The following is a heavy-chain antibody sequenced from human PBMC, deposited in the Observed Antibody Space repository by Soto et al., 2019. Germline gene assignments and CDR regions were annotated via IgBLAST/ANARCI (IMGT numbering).Heavy chain of an antibody. Sequence: GGSLRLSYAASGFTFSSYAMSWVRQAPGKGLEWVSAISGSGGSTYYADSVKGRFTISRDNSKNTLYLQMNSLRAEDTAVYYCAKDGAGYDYGDYGRMDVWGKGTTVTV. D-gene: IGHD4-17*01. J-gene: IGHJ6*03. CDR2: ISGSGGST. V-gene: IGHV3-23*01. CDR3: AKDGAGYDYGDYGRMDV. CDR1: GFTFSSYA.